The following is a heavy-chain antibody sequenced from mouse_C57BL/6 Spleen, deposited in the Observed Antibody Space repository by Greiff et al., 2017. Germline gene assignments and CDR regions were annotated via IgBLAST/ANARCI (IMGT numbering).Heavy chain of an antibody. V-gene: IGHV5-4*03. CDR3: ARGGFYYSKGFAY. J-gene: IGHJ3*01. CDR2: IIDGGSYT. Sequence: EVKLMESGGGLVKPGGSLKLSCAASGFTFSSYAMSWVRQTPEKRLEWVATIIDGGSYTYYPDNVKGRFTISRDNAKNNLYLQMSHLKSADAAMYYCARGGFYYSKGFAYWGQGTLVTVSA. CDR1: GFTFSSYA. D-gene: IGHD2-5*01.